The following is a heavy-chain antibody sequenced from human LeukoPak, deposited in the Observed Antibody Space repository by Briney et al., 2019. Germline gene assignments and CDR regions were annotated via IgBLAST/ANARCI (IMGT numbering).Heavy chain of an antibody. CDR2: IYSGGST. CDR1: GFTVSSNY. J-gene: IGHJ6*02. D-gene: IGHD2-2*01. V-gene: IGHV3-66*04. Sequence: GGSLRLSCAASGFTVSSNYMSWVRQAPGKGLEWVSVIYSGGSTYYADSLKGRFTISRDNSKNTLYLQMNSLRAEDTAVYYCARQSLYCSSTSCFSSGYYYYGMDVWGQGTTVTVSS. CDR3: ARQSLYCSSTSCFSSGYYYYGMDV.